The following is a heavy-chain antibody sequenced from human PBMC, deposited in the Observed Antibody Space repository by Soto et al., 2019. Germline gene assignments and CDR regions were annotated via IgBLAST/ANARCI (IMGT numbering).Heavy chain of an antibody. CDR2: LSGSGTST. Sequence: GGSLRLSCAASGFSFVNYAMNWVRLAPGKGLEWVSGLSGSGTSTYYADSVKGRFTISRDNSRDTLFLQMNSLTADDTAGYYCAKATTNGGWFNPFDSWGQGALVTVSS. CDR3: AKATTNGGWFNPFDS. J-gene: IGHJ4*02. D-gene: IGHD6-19*01. V-gene: IGHV3-23*01. CDR1: GFSFVNYA.